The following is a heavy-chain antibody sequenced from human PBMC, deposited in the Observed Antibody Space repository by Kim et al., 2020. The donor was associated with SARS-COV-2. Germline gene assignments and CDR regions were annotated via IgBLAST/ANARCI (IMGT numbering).Heavy chain of an antibody. CDR3: ARGVGIAAAVGWFDP. Sequence: PPLKSRGTISVDTSKTQFSLKLSSVTAADTAVYYCARGVGIAAAVGWFDPWGQGTLVTVSS. V-gene: IGHV4-34*01. J-gene: IGHJ5*02. D-gene: IGHD6-13*01.